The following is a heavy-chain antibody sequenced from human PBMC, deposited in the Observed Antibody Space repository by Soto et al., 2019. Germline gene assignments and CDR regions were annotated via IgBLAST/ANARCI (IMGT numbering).Heavy chain of an antibody. CDR3: ARRELEPTNNDAFHI. CDR2: IYYSGST. D-gene: IGHD1-1*01. Sequence: SEPLSLTCDVSGGSISSSNHYWDWIRQPPGKGPEWIGRIYYSGSTYYNPSLKSRVTISVDTSKNQFSLKLSSVTAADTAVYYCARRELEPTNNDAFHIWGQGTMVTVSS. J-gene: IGHJ3*02. V-gene: IGHV4-39*01. CDR1: GGSISSSNHY.